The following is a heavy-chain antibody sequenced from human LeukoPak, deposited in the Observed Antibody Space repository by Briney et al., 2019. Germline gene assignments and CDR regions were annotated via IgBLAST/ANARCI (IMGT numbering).Heavy chain of an antibody. CDR2: INHSGST. D-gene: IGHD5-18*01. V-gene: IGHV4-34*01. Sequence: SETLSLTCAVYGGSFSGYYWSWIRQPPGKGLEWIGEINHSGSTNHNPSIKSRVTISVDTSKNQFSLKLSSVTAADTAVYYCARGTGYANWFDPWGQGTLVTVSS. CDR3: ARGTGYANWFDP. J-gene: IGHJ5*02. CDR1: GGSFSGYY.